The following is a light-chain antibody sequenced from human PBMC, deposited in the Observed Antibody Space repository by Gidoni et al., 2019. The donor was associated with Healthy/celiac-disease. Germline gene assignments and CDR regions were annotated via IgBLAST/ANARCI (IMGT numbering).Light chain of an antibody. CDR1: QSISSY. Sequence: DIQMTQSPSSLSASVGDRVTITCRASQSISSYLNWYQQKPGKAPKLLIYAASSLQSGVPSRFSGSGSGTDFTLTISSLQPEDFATYYCQQSYSTPRTCXXXTKREIK. J-gene: IGKJ2*01. CDR3: QQSYSTPRT. CDR2: AAS. V-gene: IGKV1-39*01.